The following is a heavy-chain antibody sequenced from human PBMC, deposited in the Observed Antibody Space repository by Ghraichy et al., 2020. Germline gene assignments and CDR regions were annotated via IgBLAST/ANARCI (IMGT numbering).Heavy chain of an antibody. D-gene: IGHD6-25*01. CDR2: INHSGST. Sequence: SETLSLTCAVYGGSFSGYYWSWIRQPPGKGLEWIGEINHSGSTNYNPSLKSRVTISVDTSKNQFSLKLSSVTAADTAVYYCARVLAATGKRFDPWGQGTLVTVSS. CDR1: GGSFSGYY. J-gene: IGHJ5*02. V-gene: IGHV4-34*01. CDR3: ARVLAATGKRFDP.